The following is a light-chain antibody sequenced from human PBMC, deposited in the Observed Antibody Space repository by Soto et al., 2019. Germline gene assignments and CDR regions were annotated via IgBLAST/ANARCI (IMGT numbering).Light chain of an antibody. CDR2: GTS. Sequence: EIVMTQSPVALSLSPGESAALSCRASQSVGRNFAWYQQRPGQAPRVLIYGTSTRATGVPARFSGSWSGTYFTLTISSLQSEDFVVYYCQQYNKWPYTFGQGTRLEIK. CDR1: QSVGRN. CDR3: QQYNKWPYT. J-gene: IGKJ2*01. V-gene: IGKV3-15*01.